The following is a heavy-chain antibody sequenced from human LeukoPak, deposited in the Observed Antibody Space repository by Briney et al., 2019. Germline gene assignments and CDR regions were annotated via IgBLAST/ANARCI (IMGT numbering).Heavy chain of an antibody. V-gene: IGHV3-30*04. Sequence: PGGSLRLSCAASGFTFSRHPMNWVRQAPGKGLEWLAVTSSDGNNKYYADSVKGRFTISRDNSKNTLYLQMNSLRPEDTAVYFCARDTRGRDLDYWGQGTLVTVSS. CDR1: GFTFSRHP. CDR2: TSSDGNNK. J-gene: IGHJ4*02. D-gene: IGHD3-16*01. CDR3: ARDTRGRDLDY.